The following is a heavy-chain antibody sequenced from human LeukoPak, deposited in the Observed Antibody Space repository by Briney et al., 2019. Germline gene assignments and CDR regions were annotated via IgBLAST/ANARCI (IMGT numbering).Heavy chain of an antibody. V-gene: IGHV4-34*01. D-gene: IGHD6-19*01. Sequence: SETLSLTCAVYGGSFSGYYWSWIRQPPGKGLEWIGEINHSGSTNYNPSLKSRVTISVDTSKNQFSLKLSSVTAADTAVYYCARGSGWGEKYQLDYWGQGTLVTVSS. CDR1: GGSFSGYY. CDR3: ARGSGWGEKYQLDY. CDR2: INHSGST. J-gene: IGHJ4*02.